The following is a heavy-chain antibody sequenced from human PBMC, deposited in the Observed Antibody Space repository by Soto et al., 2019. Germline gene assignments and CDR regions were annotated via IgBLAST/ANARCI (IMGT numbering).Heavy chain of an antibody. CDR3: ARRGTSITIFGVVTNYGMDV. D-gene: IGHD3-3*01. Sequence: SVKVSFKASGGTFSSYAISWVRQAPGQGLEWMGGIIPIFGTANYAQKFQGRVTITADESTSTAYMELSSLRSEDTAVYYCARRGTSITIFGVVTNYGMDVWGQGTTVTVSS. CDR1: GGTFSSYA. CDR2: IIPIFGTA. V-gene: IGHV1-69*13. J-gene: IGHJ6*02.